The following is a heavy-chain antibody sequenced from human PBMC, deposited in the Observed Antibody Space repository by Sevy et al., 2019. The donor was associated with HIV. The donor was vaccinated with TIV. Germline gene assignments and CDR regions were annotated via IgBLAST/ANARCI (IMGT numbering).Heavy chain of an antibody. CDR2: INQDASVT. D-gene: IGHD6-13*01. V-gene: IGHV3-7*01. CDR3: VRAIATPDSF. Sequence: GGSLRLSCVASGFSFNRYWMLWVRQAPGNGLEWVANINQDASVTYYADSVKGRFTISRDNARNLVSLQMNILRVEDTALYYCVRAIATPDSFWGQGTLVTVSS. CDR1: GFSFNRYW. J-gene: IGHJ4*02.